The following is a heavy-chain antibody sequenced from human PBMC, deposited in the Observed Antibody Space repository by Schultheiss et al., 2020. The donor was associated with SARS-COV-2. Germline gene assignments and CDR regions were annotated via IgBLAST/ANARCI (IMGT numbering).Heavy chain of an antibody. CDR1: GGSITNSNYY. D-gene: IGHD2-2*01. V-gene: IGHV4-39*01. CDR2: IYYNGDT. CDR3: ARSVVPAAYFDY. J-gene: IGHJ4*02. Sequence: PETLSLTCTVSGGSITNSNYYWAWIRQPPGKGLEWVGSIYYNGDTYYSPSLKSRVTISADTSKNQFSLKLSSVTAADTAVYYCARSVVPAAYFDYWGQGTLVTVSS.